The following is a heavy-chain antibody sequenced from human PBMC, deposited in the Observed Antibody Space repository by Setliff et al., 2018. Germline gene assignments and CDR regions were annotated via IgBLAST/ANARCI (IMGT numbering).Heavy chain of an antibody. Sequence: PSETLSLTCTVSGGSISNYYWSWIRQPAGKGLEWIGRIYTSGSTNYNPSLKSRVAMSVDTSKNQFSLKLSSVTAADTAVYYCARKGISALSGAFDMWGQGTMGT. J-gene: IGHJ3*02. V-gene: IGHV4-4*07. D-gene: IGHD1-26*01. CDR1: GGSISNYY. CDR2: IYTSGST. CDR3: ARKGISALSGAFDM.